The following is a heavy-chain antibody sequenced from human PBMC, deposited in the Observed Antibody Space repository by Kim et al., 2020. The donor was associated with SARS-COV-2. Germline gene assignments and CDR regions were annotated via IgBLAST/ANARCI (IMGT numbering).Heavy chain of an antibody. Sequence: GGSLRLSCAASGFTFSSYGMHWVRQAPGKGLEWVAVIWYDGSNKYYADSVKGRFTISRDNSKNTLYLQMNSLRAEDTAVYYCARAPVTTGDFDYWGQGTLVTVSS. CDR3: ARAPVTTGDFDY. J-gene: IGHJ4*02. D-gene: IGHD1-1*01. CDR2: IWYDGSNK. CDR1: GFTFSSYG. V-gene: IGHV3-33*01.